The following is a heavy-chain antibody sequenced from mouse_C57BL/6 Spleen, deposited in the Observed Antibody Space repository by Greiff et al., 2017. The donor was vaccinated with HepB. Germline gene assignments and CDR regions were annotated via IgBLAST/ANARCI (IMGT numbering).Heavy chain of an antibody. Sequence: EVKLVESGPELVKPGASVKIPCKASGYTFTDYNMDWVKQSHGKSLEWIGDINPNNGGTIYNQKFKGKATLTVDKSSSTAYMELRSLTSEDTAVYYCARRGQLRSFDYWGQGTTLTVSS. CDR2: INPNNGGT. V-gene: IGHV1-18*01. CDR1: GYTFTDYN. J-gene: IGHJ2*01. CDR3: ARRGQLRSFDY. D-gene: IGHD3-2*02.